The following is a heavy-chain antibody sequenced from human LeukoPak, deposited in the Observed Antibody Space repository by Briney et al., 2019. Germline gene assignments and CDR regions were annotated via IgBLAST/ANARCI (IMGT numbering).Heavy chain of an antibody. CDR1: GFTFNDAW. J-gene: IGHJ4*02. CDR3: ARDPY. Sequence: GGSLRLSCAASGFTFNDAWAHWVRHAPGRGLVWVSLIKTDVITTRYADSVKGRFTISRDTAKNTVYLQMNSLRAEDTAVYYCARDPYWGQGILVTVSS. CDR2: IKTDVITT. V-gene: IGHV3-74*01.